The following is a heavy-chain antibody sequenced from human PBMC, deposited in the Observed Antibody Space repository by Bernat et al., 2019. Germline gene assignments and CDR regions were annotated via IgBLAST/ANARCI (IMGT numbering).Heavy chain of an antibody. V-gene: IGHV3-30-3*01. Sequence: QVQLVESGGGVVQSGRSLRLSCAASGFTFSSYAMHWVRQAPGKGLEWVAVISYDGSNKYYADSVKGRFTISRDNSKNTLYMQMNSLRAEDTAVYYCARDLRSWHYSNHNFDYWGQGTLVTVSS. CDR2: ISYDGSNK. J-gene: IGHJ4*02. CDR1: GFTFSSYA. CDR3: ARDLRSWHYSNHNFDY. D-gene: IGHD4-11*01.